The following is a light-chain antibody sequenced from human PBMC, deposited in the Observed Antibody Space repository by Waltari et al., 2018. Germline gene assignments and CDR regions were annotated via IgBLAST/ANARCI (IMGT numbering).Light chain of an antibody. Sequence: YALSQPASVSGSPGQSITISCTGTSRHVGSYNLVSWYQQHPGKAPKLMIDEVSKRPSGVSNRFSGSKSCNTASLTISGVQAEDEADYYCCSYAGSSTLVVFGGGTKLTVL. CDR3: CSYAGSSTLVV. CDR1: SRHVGSYNL. V-gene: IGLV2-23*02. J-gene: IGLJ2*01. CDR2: EVS.